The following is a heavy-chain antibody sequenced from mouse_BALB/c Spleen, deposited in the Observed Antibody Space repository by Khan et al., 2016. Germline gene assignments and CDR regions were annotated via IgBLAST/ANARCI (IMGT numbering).Heavy chain of an antibody. Sequence: VQLQQSGPGLVKPSQSLSLTCTVTGYSITSDYAWNWIRQFPGNKLEWMGYISYSGTTTYNLSLKSRISITRDTSKNQFFLQLNSVTTENTATYYWARSLDAMDYWGQGTSVTVAS. J-gene: IGHJ4*01. CDR2: ISYSGTT. CDR1: GYSITSDYA. CDR3: ARSLDAMDY. V-gene: IGHV3-2*02.